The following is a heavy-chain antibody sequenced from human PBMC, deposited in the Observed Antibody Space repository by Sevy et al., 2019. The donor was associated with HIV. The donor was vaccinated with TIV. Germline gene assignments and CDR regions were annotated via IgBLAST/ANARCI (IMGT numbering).Heavy chain of an antibody. J-gene: IGHJ5*01. CDR2: ISYDGSRT. V-gene: IGHV3-30*04. CDR3: TRVRGLLGWFDS. Sequence: GGSLRLSCAAFGFTFSDYTIHWVRQAPGKGLEWVAVISYDGSRTSYADSVKGRFTISRDNSENTLFLQMNSLRADDTAIYYCTRVRGLLGWFDSWGQGTLVTVSS. D-gene: IGHD3-10*01. CDR1: GFTFSDYT.